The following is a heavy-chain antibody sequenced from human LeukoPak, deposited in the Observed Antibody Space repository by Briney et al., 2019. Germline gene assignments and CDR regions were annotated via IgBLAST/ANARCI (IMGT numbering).Heavy chain of an antibody. Sequence: GRSLRLSCAASGFSFSRYGMHWVRQAPGKGLEWVAVIWYDGSNKYYADSVKGRFTISRDNSKNTLYLQMNSLRAEDTAVYYCARLAADNKDYWGQGTLVTVSS. J-gene: IGHJ4*02. CDR1: GFSFSRYG. V-gene: IGHV3-33*01. D-gene: IGHD6-13*01. CDR3: ARLAADNKDY. CDR2: IWYDGSNK.